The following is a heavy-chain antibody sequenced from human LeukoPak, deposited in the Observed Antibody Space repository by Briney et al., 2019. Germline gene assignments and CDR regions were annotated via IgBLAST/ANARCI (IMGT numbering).Heavy chain of an antibody. CDR1: GFTFSSYS. Sequence: PGGSLRLSCAASGFTFSSYSMNWVRQAPGKGLEWVSYISSSSSTIYYTDSVKGRFTISSDNAKNSLYLQMNSLRAEDTAVYYCVKDRRNPYRPEGPFDPWGQGTLVTVSS. V-gene: IGHV3-48*01. J-gene: IGHJ5*02. D-gene: IGHD1-14*01. CDR3: VKDRRNPYRPEGPFDP. CDR2: ISSSSSTI.